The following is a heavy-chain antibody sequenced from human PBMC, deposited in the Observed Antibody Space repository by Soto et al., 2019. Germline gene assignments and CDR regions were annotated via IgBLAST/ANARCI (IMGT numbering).Heavy chain of an antibody. D-gene: IGHD3-10*01. CDR2: TYYKSKWNN. J-gene: IGHJ6*02. Sequence: SQTLSLTCVISGDSVSSNSAGWNWIRQSPSRGLEWLVRTYYKSKWNNDYALSVKSRITTNPDTSKNQFSLHLYSVTPEDTAVYYCTGITWFRGMDVWGQGTPVTVSS. V-gene: IGHV6-1*01. CDR1: GDSVSSNSAG. CDR3: TGITWFRGMDV.